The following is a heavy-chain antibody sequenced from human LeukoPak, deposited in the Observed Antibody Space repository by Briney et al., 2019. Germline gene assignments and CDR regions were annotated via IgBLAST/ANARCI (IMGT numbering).Heavy chain of an antibody. CDR2: ISYDGSNK. Sequence: GGSLRLSCAASGFTFSSYGMHWVRQAPGKGLEWVAVISYDGSNKYYADSVKGRFTISRDNSKNTLYLQMNSLRAEDTAVYYCAKDIADTAIVLDYWGQGTLVTVSS. D-gene: IGHD5-18*01. CDR3: AKDIADTAIVLDY. V-gene: IGHV3-30*18. J-gene: IGHJ4*02. CDR1: GFTFSSYG.